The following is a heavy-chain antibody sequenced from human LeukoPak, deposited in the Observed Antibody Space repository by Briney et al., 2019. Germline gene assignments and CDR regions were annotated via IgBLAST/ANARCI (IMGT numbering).Heavy chain of an antibody. CDR3: AKGIPGRGGTTPNWFDP. CDR1: GFTFSSYG. J-gene: IGHJ5*02. Sequence: GGSLRLSCAASGFTFSSYGMHWVRQAPGKGLEWVAFIRYDGSNKYYADSVKGRFTISRDNSKNTLYLQMNSLRAEDTAVYYCAKGIPGRGGTTPNWFDPWGQGTLVTVSS. CDR2: IRYDGSNK. V-gene: IGHV3-30*02. D-gene: IGHD1-7*01.